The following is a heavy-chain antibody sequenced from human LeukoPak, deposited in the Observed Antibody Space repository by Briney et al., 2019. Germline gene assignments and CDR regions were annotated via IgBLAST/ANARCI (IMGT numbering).Heavy chain of an antibody. CDR2: IYPGDSDN. Sequence: GAALEICCEGAGSIFTSYWNGLGRPLPGKGLEWMGIIYPGDSDNRYSPSFQGRVTISADKSISTAYLQWSSLKASDTAMYYCARPRDGYNSRNDAFDIWGQGTMVTVSS. D-gene: IGHD5-24*01. V-gene: IGHV5-51*01. J-gene: IGHJ3*02. CDR3: ARPRDGYNSRNDAFDI. CDR1: GSIFTSYW.